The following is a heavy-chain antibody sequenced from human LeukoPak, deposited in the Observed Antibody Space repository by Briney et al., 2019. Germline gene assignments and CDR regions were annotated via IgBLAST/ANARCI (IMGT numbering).Heavy chain of an antibody. CDR2: IYYSGST. CDR3: ARAFSNYYYYYMDV. D-gene: IGHD3-3*01. CDR1: GGSISSYY. J-gene: IGHJ6*03. V-gene: IGHV4-59*01. Sequence: SETLSLTCTVSGGSISSYYWSWIRQPPGKGLEWIGYIYYSGSTNYNPSLKSRVTISVDTSKNQFSLKLSSVTAADTAVYYYARAFSNYYYYYMDVWGKGTTVTVSS.